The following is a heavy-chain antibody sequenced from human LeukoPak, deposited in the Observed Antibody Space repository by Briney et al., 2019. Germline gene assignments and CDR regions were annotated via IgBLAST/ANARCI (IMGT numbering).Heavy chain of an antibody. CDR2: ISSSSSYT. CDR3: ARDHAALRYYFDY. CDR1: GFTFSDYY. V-gene: IGHV3-11*05. D-gene: IGHD1-14*01. J-gene: IGHJ4*02. Sequence: GGSLRLSCAASGFTFSDYYMSWIRQAPGKGLEWVSYISSSSSYTNYADSVKGRFTISRDNAKNSLYLQMNSLRAEDTAVYYCARDHAALRYYFDYWGQGTQITVSS.